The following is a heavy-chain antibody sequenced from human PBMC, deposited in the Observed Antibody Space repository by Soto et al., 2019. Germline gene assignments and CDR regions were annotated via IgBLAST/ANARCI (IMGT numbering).Heavy chain of an antibody. J-gene: IGHJ6*02. D-gene: IGHD1-26*01. CDR1: GGSISSGDYY. Sequence: PSETLSLTCTVSGGSISSGDYYWSWIRQPPGKGLEWIGYIYYTGSTYYNPSLKSRVTISLDASKNHFSLKLSSVTAADTAVYYCARKVGGYYYYYGMDVWGQGTTVTVSS. V-gene: IGHV4-30-4*01. CDR3: ARKVGGYYYYYGMDV. CDR2: IYYTGST.